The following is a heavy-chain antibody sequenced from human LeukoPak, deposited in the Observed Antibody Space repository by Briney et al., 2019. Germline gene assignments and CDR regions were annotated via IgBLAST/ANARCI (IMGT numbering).Heavy chain of an antibody. CDR3: AKDGGYEAGSNWFDP. CDR2: ISWNSGSI. D-gene: IGHD5-12*01. J-gene: IGHJ5*02. V-gene: IGHV3-9*01. CDR1: GFTFDDYA. Sequence: PGRSLRLSCAASGFTFDDYAMHWVRQAPGKGLEWVSGISWNSGSIGYADSVKGRFTISRDNAENSLYLQMNSLRAEDTALYYCAKDGGYEAGSNWFDPWGQGTLVTVSS.